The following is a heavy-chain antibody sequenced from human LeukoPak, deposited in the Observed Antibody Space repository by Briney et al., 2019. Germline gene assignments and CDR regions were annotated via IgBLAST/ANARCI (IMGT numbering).Heavy chain of an antibody. J-gene: IGHJ3*02. CDR2: INPSGGST. Sequence: ASVKVSGNASGYTFSSYYMHWVRQAPGQGLEWMGLINPSGGSTSYAQKFQGRVTMTRDTSTSTVYMELSSLRSEDTAVYYCARDLQMNYYDSSGYYYHDAFDIWGQGTMVTVSS. CDR1: GYTFSSYY. CDR3: ARDLQMNYYDSSGYYYHDAFDI. D-gene: IGHD3-22*01. V-gene: IGHV1-46*01.